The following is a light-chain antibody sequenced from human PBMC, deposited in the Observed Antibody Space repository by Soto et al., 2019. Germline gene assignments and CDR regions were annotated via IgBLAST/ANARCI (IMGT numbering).Light chain of an antibody. CDR3: MQGLQTPLT. CDR2: LGS. V-gene: IGKV2-28*01. CDR1: QSLLYRNGNNY. Sequence: DIVLTQSPLYLPVTPGETVTISCRSSQSLLYRNGNNYLDWYLQKPGQSPQLLIYLGSNRASGVPGRFSGSGSGTEFTLKISGVEAEDVGVYYCMQGLQTPLTFCGGTKVEIK. J-gene: IGKJ4*01.